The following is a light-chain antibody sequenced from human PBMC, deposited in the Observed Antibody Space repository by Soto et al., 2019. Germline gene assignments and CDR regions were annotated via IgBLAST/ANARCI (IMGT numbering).Light chain of an antibody. Sequence: QSVLTQPASVSGSPGQSITISCTGTSSDVGGYNYVSWYQQHPGKAPKLMIYEVSNWPSGVSNRFSGSKSGNTASLTISGLQAEDEADYYCSSYTSSSTLGVFGGGTKLTVL. CDR2: EVS. J-gene: IGLJ2*01. CDR3: SSYTSSSTLGV. V-gene: IGLV2-14*01. CDR1: SSDVGGYNY.